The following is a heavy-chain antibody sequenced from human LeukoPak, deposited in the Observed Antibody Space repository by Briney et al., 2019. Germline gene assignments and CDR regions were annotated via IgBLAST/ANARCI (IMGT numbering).Heavy chain of an antibody. V-gene: IGHV3-64*01. J-gene: IGHJ4*02. CDR1: GFTFSSYA. CDR2: ISSNGGST. CDR3: ARGGYYDFWSGYYSDY. D-gene: IGHD3-3*01. Sequence: GGSLRLSCAASGFTFSSYAMHWVRQAPGKGLEYVSAISSNGGSTYYANSVKGRFTISRDNSKNTLYLQMGILRAEDMAVYYCARGGYYDFWSGYYSDYWGQGTLVTVSS.